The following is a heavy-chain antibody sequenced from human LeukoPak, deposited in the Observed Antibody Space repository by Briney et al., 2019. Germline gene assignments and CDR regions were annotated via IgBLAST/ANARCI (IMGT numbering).Heavy chain of an antibody. CDR3: ARDLGYCSSTNCYGDKWFDP. CDR2: IWYDGSNK. V-gene: IGHV3-33*01. Sequence: GGSLRLSCAASGFTFSSYGMHWVRQAPGKGLEWVAVIWYDGSNKYYADSVKGRFTISRDNSKNTLYRQMNSLRAEDTAVYYCARDLGYCSSTNCYGDKWFDPWGQGTLVTVSS. CDR1: GFTFSSYG. D-gene: IGHD2-2*01. J-gene: IGHJ5*02.